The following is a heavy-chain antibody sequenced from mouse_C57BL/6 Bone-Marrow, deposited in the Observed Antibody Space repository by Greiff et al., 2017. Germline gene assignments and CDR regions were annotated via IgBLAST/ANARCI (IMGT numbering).Heavy chain of an antibody. CDR3: APLYDYGSSYGFAY. V-gene: IGHV1-19*01. CDR1: GYTFTDYY. Sequence: VQLQQSGPVLVKPGASVKMSCKASGYTFTDYYMNWVKQSHGKSLEWIGVINPYNGGTSYNQTFKGKATLTVEKSSSTAYMELNSLTSEDSAVYYCAPLYDYGSSYGFAYWGQGTLVTVSA. J-gene: IGHJ3*01. CDR2: INPYNGGT. D-gene: IGHD1-1*01.